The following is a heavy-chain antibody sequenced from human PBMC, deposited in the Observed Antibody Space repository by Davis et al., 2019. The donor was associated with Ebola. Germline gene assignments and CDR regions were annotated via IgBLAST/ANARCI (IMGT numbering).Heavy chain of an antibody. CDR1: GFTVSSNY. V-gene: IGHV3-53*01. J-gene: IGHJ4*02. D-gene: IGHD3-10*01. CDR3: VGKRMVRGVIISDFDY. CDR2: IYSGGST. Sequence: GESLKISCAVSGFTVSSNYMSWVRQAPGKGLEWVSVIYSGGSTYYADSVKGRFTISRDNSKNTLYLQMNSLRAEDTAVYYCVGKRMVRGVIISDFDYWGQGTLVTVSS.